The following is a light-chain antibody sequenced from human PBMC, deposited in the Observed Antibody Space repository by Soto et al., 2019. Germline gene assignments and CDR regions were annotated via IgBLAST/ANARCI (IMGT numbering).Light chain of an antibody. CDR1: SSDVVGYNY. V-gene: IGLV2-14*01. J-gene: IGLJ1*01. CDR3: SSYTSSSTLEPV. Sequence: QSVLTQPASVSGSPGQSITISCTGTSSDVVGYNYVSWYQQHPGKAPKLMIYDVSNRPSGVSNRFSGSKSGNTASLTISGLQAEDEADYYCSSYTSSSTLEPVFGTGTKVTVL. CDR2: DVS.